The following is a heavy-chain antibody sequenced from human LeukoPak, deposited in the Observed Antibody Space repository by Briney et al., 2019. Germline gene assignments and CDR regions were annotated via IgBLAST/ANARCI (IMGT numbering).Heavy chain of an antibody. J-gene: IGHJ6*03. CDR1: GFTFSSYA. CDR2: ISYDGSNK. Sequence: GGSLRLSCAASGFTFSSYAMHWVRQAPGKGLEWVSVISYDGSNKYYADSVKGRFTISRDNSKNTLYLQMNSLRAEDTAVYYCARDWILEWPYYYYYMDVWGKGTTVTVSS. D-gene: IGHD3-3*01. V-gene: IGHV3-30-3*01. CDR3: ARDWILEWPYYYYYMDV.